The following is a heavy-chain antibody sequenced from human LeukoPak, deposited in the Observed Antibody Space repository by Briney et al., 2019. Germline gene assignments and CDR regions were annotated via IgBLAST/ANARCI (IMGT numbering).Heavy chain of an antibody. Sequence: SSETLSLTCAVSGGSISSGYWWTWVRQPPGKGLEWIGQIYHSGSTNYNPSLKSRVTISVDKSKNQLSLNLSSVTAADTAVYYCARDRCGGDCPLDYWGQGTLVTVSS. J-gene: IGHJ4*02. D-gene: IGHD2-21*02. V-gene: IGHV4-4*02. CDR2: IYHSGST. CDR3: ARDRCGGDCPLDY. CDR1: GGSISSGYW.